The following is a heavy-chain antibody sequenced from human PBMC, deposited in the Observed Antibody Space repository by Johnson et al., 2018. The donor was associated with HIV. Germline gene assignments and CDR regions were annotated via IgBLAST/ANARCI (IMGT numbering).Heavy chain of an antibody. D-gene: IGHD6-19*01. CDR1: GFTLVDYD. CDR2: FNWNGGRT. Sequence: VQLVESGGGLVYPGRSLRLSCTSSGFTLVDYDVTWIRQAPGKGLEWVSGFNWNGGRTRYAGSVKGRFTISRDNAKESLYLQMNSLRAEDTAVYYCARPVAGMNDAFDIWGQGTMVTVSS. V-gene: IGHV3-20*04. CDR3: ARPVAGMNDAFDI. J-gene: IGHJ3*02.